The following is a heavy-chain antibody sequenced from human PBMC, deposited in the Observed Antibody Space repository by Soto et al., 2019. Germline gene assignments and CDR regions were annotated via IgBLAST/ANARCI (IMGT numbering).Heavy chain of an antibody. CDR2: IYHGGST. Sequence: QVQLQESGPGLVKPSETLSLTCTVTSGSITSDNWWSWVRQSPGKGLEWIGEIYHGGSTNFNPSLMSRVTISLDRSRNQFSLRLRSVTAADTAVYYCAGERGSIKFRGPFDIWGQGTLVTVSS. CDR1: SGSITSDNW. D-gene: IGHD3-16*01. V-gene: IGHV4-4*02. CDR3: AGERGSIKFRGPFDI. J-gene: IGHJ3*02.